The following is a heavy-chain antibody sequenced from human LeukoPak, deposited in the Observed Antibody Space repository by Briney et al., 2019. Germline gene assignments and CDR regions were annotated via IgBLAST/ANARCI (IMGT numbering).Heavy chain of an antibody. V-gene: IGHV3-74*01. D-gene: IGHD1-1*01. Sequence: GGSLRLSCAASGFTFSTYWMHWVRRAPGKGLVWVSRINSDGSSTSYADSVKGRFTISSDNAKNTLYLQMNSLRAEDTAVYYCVAGLERPYYWGQGTLVTVSS. CDR3: VAGLERPYY. CDR1: GFTFSTYW. CDR2: INSDGSST. J-gene: IGHJ4*02.